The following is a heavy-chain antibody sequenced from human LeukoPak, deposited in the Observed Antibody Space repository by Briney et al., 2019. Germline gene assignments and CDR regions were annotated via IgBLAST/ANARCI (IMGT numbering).Heavy chain of an antibody. V-gene: IGHV3-30*04. CDR1: GFTFSSYA. Sequence: GRSLRLSCAASGFTFSSYAMHWVRQAPGKGLEWVAVISYDGRNKYYADSVKGRFTISRDNSKNTLYLQMNSLRAEDTAVYYCARDKDARDILTGFDYWGQGTLVTVSS. J-gene: IGHJ4*02. D-gene: IGHD3-9*01. CDR3: ARDKDARDILTGFDY. CDR2: ISYDGRNK.